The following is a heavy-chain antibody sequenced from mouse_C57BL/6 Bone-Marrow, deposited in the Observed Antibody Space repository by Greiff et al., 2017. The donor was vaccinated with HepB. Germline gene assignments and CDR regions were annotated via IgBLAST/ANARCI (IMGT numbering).Heavy chain of an antibody. CDR3: ARDRTVVGYYFDY. D-gene: IGHD1-1*01. V-gene: IGHV3-3*01. Sequence: EVQRVESGPSLVRPSQTLSLTCTVTGFSINSDCYWIWIRQFPGNKLEYIGYTFYSGITYYNPSLESRTYITRDTSKNQFSLKLSSVTTEDTATYYCARDRTVVGYYFDYWGQGTTLTVSS. J-gene: IGHJ2*01. CDR1: GFSINSDCY. CDR2: TFYSGIT.